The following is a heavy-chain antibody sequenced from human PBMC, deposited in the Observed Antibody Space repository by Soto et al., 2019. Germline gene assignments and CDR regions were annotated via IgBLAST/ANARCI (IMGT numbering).Heavy chain of an antibody. CDR3: ARARFGESPDYYYYYGMDV. J-gene: IGHJ6*02. CDR2: INHSGST. Sequence: TSETLSLTCAVYGGSFSGYYWGWIRQPPGKGLEWIGEINHSGSTNYNPSLKSRVTISVDTSKNQFSLKLSSVTAADTAVYYCARARFGESPDYYYYYGMDVWGQGTTVTVSS. CDR1: GGSFSGYY. V-gene: IGHV4-34*01. D-gene: IGHD3-10*01.